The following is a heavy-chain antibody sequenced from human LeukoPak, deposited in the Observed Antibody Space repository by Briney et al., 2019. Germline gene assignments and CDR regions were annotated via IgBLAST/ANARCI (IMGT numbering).Heavy chain of an antibody. Sequence: AASVKVSCKASGYTFTSYGISWVRQAPGQGLEWMGWISGYNGNTNYAQKLQGRVTMTTDTSTSTAYMELRSLRSDDTAVYYCARDRVNEAARWGLNWFDPWGQGTLVTVSS. CDR3: ARDRVNEAARWGLNWFDP. CDR2: ISGYNGNT. J-gene: IGHJ5*02. CDR1: GYTFTSYG. D-gene: IGHD6-6*01. V-gene: IGHV1-18*01.